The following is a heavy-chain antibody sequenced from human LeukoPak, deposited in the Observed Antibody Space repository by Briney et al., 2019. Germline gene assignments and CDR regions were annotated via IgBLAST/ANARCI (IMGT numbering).Heavy chain of an antibody. CDR2: ISGGGGRT. J-gene: IGHJ4*02. Sequence: GGSLRLSCAASRFXFSSYAISWAPHAPGEGLKWVLGISGGGGRTYYADSVRRRFTISRDNAKNSLYLQMNSLRVEDTAVYYCARGGIAARFAYWGQGTLVTVSS. D-gene: IGHD6-6*01. CDR3: ARGGIAARFAY. V-gene: IGHV3-23*01. CDR1: RFXFSSYA.